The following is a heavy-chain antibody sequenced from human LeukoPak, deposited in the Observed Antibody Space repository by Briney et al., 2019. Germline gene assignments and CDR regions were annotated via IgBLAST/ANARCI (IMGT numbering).Heavy chain of an antibody. D-gene: IGHD2-15*01. CDR3: ARDPCKDSGGSCITNHDY. CDR2: ISGSGGST. CDR1: GFTFSSYA. V-gene: IGHV3-23*01. Sequence: GGSLRLSCAASGFTFSSYAMSWVRQAPGKGLEWVSAISGSGGSTYYADSVKGRFTISRDNSKNTLYLQMNSLRAEDTAVYYCARDPCKDSGGSCITNHDYWGQGTLVTVSS. J-gene: IGHJ4*02.